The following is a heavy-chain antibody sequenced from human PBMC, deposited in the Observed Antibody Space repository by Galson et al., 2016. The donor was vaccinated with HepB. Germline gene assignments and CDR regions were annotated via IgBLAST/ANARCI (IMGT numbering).Heavy chain of an antibody. V-gene: IGHV3-30*09. Sequence: SLRLSCAASGFTLSNFPMHWVRQAPGKGLKWVAVISYDGTNKFYADSVRGRFAISRDNSKNTVFLQMNSLRPEDTAVFYCARARDTFFDSWGQGTLVTVPS. CDR1: GFTLSNFP. J-gene: IGHJ4*02. D-gene: IGHD2/OR15-2a*01. CDR2: ISYDGTNK. CDR3: ARARDTFFDS.